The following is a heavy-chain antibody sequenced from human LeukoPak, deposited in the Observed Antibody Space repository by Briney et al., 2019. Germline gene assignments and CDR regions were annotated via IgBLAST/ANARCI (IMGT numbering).Heavy chain of an antibody. CDR1: GFTFDDYG. J-gene: IGHJ4*02. CDR2: IKSKTDGETT. CDR3: TTDDPRWSY. V-gene: IGHV3-15*01. D-gene: IGHD4-23*01. Sequence: GGSLRLSCAASGFTFDDYGMTWVRQAPGKGLEWVGRIKSKTDGETTDDAAPVKGRFTISRDDSKNTLYLQMNSLKTEDTAVYYCTTDDPRWSYWGQGTLVTVSS.